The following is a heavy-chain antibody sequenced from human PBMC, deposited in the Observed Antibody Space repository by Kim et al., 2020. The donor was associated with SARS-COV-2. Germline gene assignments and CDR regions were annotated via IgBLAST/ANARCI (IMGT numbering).Heavy chain of an antibody. CDR2: VYNTGST. CDR1: AGSMSTDY. J-gene: IGHJ4*02. CDR3: ARYFYDYVWGSYRPGGYYFDY. Sequence: SETLSLTCTVSAGSMSTDYWSWIRQPPGKGLEWIGYVYNTGSTNYNPSLKSRVTISVDTSKNQFSLKLSSVTAADTAVYYCARYFYDYVWGSYRPGGYYFDYWGKETLVTVSS. V-gene: IGHV4-59*12. D-gene: IGHD3-16*02.